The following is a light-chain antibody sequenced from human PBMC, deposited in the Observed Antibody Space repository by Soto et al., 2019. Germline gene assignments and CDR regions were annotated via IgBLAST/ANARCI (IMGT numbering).Light chain of an antibody. CDR2: AAS. CDR3: QQSYSTPPS. J-gene: IGKJ2*01. CDR1: QSISSY. V-gene: IGKV1-39*01. Sequence: DIQMTQSPSSLSASVGDRVTITCRASQSISSYLNWYQQKPGKAPKLLIYAASSLQSGVPSRFSGSGSGTDFTLPISSLQHEDFATYYCQQSYSTPPSFGQGTKLEIK.